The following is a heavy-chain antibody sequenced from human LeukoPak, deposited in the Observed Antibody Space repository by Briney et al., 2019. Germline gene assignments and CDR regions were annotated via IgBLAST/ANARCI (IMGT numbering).Heavy chain of an antibody. CDR2: ISSSGSTI. V-gene: IGHV3-11*04. CDR3: SRDTVYDVPFDY. D-gene: IGHD4-11*01. CDR1: GFTFSGYY. Sequence: GGSLRLSCAASGFTFSGYYMSWIRQAPGKGLEWVSYISSSGSTIYYADSVKGRFTISRDNAKNSLYLQMNSLRAEDTAVYYCSRDTVYDVPFDYWGQGTLVTVSS. J-gene: IGHJ4*02.